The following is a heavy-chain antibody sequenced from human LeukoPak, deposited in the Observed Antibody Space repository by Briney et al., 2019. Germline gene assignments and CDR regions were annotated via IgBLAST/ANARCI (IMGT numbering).Heavy chain of an antibody. Sequence: GGSLRLSCAASGFTFSTYVMSWVRQTPGKGLEWVSTISNSGGSTYNADSVKGRFTISRDNSKNTLYLQMNSLRAEDTAVYYCARDTIGSTAMAKFDYWGQGTLVTVSS. CDR1: GFTFSTYV. CDR2: ISNSGGST. D-gene: IGHD5-18*01. CDR3: ARDTIGSTAMAKFDY. J-gene: IGHJ4*02. V-gene: IGHV3-23*01.